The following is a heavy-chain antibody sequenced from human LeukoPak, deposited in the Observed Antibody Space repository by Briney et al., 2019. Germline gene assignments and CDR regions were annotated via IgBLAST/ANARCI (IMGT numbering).Heavy chain of an antibody. J-gene: IGHJ4*02. Sequence: SETLSLTCTVSGGSINSYYWSWIRQPPGKGLEWIGYIYYTGSTNYNPSLKSRVTISGDTSKNQFSLKLSSVTAADTAVYYCAGHPAGRTVAGSFWGQGILVTVSS. D-gene: IGHD6-19*01. CDR3: AGHPAGRTVAGSF. CDR1: GGSINSYY. V-gene: IGHV4-59*01. CDR2: IYYTGST.